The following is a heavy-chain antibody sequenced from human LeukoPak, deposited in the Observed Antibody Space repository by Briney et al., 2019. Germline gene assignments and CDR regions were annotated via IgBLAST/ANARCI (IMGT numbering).Heavy chain of an antibody. J-gene: IGHJ3*02. V-gene: IGHV4-31*03. CDR1: GGSISSGDYY. CDR3: ARPAYCGGDCYSGYDAFDI. Sequence: PSETLSLTCTVSGGSISSGDYYWSWIRQHPGKGLEWIGYIYYSGDTYYNPSLRSRVSISLDTSKNQFSLKLSSVTAADTAVYYCARPAYCGGDCYSGYDAFDIWGQGTMVTVSS. D-gene: IGHD2-21*02. CDR2: IYYSGDT.